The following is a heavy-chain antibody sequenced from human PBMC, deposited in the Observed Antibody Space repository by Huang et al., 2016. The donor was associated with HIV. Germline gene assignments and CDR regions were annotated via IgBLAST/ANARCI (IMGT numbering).Heavy chain of an antibody. J-gene: IGHJ3*02. V-gene: IGHV1-24*01. CDR1: GYTVSELS. CDR3: ATSTPDVGAGVLRSAFDI. Sequence: QVQLVESGAELKKPGASVRVSCKVSGYTVSELSLHWVRKAPEKGLEWRGGFDPEGGETIYAQGLQGRVTMTEDTPTDTAYMELSSLRPEDTAVYYCATSTPDVGAGVLRSAFDIWGQGTMVTVSS. CDR2: FDPEGGET. D-gene: IGHD2-15*01.